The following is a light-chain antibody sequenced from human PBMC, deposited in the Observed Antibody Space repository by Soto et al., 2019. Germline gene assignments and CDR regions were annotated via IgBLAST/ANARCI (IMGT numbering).Light chain of an antibody. J-gene: IGLJ1*01. CDR1: GSDVGGYNY. Sequence: QSALTQPPSASGSPGQSVAISCTGTGSDVGGYNYVSWYQQHPGKAPKLMIYEVNKRPSGVPDRFSGSKSGNTASLTVSGLQAEDEADYYCSSYAGSSNVFGTGTKVT. V-gene: IGLV2-8*01. CDR3: SSYAGSSNV. CDR2: EVN.